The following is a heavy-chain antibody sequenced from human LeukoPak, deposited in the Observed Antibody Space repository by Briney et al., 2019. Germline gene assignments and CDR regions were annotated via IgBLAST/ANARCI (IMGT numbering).Heavy chain of an antibody. V-gene: IGHV4-39*01. D-gene: IGHD3-22*01. J-gene: IGHJ3*02. CDR1: GGSISSVNYY. CDR3: ARLLNSSGPKGAFDI. Sequence: SETLSLTCIVSGGSISSVNYYWGWIRQPPGKGLEWIGSISHSGSTYYNPSLNSRVTMSVDTSKNQFSLKLSSVTAADTAVYYCARLLNSSGPKGAFDIWGQGTLVTVSS. CDR2: ISHSGST.